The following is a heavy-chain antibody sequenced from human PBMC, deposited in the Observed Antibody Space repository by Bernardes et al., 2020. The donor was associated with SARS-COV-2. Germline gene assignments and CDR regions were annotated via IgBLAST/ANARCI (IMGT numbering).Heavy chain of an antibody. CDR2: VIPNTGGT. J-gene: IGHJ4*02. D-gene: IGHD1-26*01. CDR1: GYTFTGYY. V-gene: IGHV1-2*02. Sequence: ASVKVSCRTSGYTFTGYYIHWVRQAPGQGLEWMGWVIPNTGGTRYARKFLGRVTMTRDTSLRTAYMELSGLTSDDTAVYYCARGGLLGATPSWDYWGQGPLVTVSS. CDR3: ARGGLLGATPSWDY.